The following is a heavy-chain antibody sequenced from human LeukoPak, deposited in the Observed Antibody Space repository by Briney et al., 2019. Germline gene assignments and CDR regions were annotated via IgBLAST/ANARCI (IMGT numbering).Heavy chain of an antibody. V-gene: IGHV3-23*01. CDR1: GFTFRSHA. Sequence: GGSLRLSCVGSGFTFRSHAMSWVRQAPEKGLEFVSGIYENGGTTYYADSVKGRFSISRDNSKNTLYLQMDSLRGEDTAVYYCGKDFRNCYSGHFGYWGQGALVTVSS. D-gene: IGHD2-21*01. J-gene: IGHJ4*02. CDR3: GKDFRNCYSGHFGY. CDR2: IYENGGTT.